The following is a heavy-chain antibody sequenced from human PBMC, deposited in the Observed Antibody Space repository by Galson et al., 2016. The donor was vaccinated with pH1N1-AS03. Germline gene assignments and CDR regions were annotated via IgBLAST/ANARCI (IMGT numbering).Heavy chain of an antibody. D-gene: IGHD4-17*01. CDR3: ARLYGYGDEGVFWFDP. CDR1: GGSISSGGFY. CDR2: IYYSGST. J-gene: IGHJ5*02. Sequence: TLSLTCSVSGGSISSGGFYWSWIRQHPGKGLEWIGYIYYSGSTYYNPSLKSRVTISVDTSKNQFSLKLTSVTAADTAVYYCARLYGYGDEGVFWFDPWGQGTLVTVSS. V-gene: IGHV4-31*03.